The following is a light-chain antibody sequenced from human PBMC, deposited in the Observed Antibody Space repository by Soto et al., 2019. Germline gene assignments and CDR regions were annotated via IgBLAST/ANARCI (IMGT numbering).Light chain of an antibody. CDR2: AAS. J-gene: IGKJ1*01. CDR3: QQSYSTLPWT. CDR1: QSISSY. Sequence: DIQMTKSPSSLSASEGDRVTITCRASQSISSYLNWYQQKPGKAPKLLIYAASSLQSGVPSRFSGSGSGTDFTLTISSLHPEYFATYYCQQSYSTLPWTFGQGTKVDIK. V-gene: IGKV1-39*01.